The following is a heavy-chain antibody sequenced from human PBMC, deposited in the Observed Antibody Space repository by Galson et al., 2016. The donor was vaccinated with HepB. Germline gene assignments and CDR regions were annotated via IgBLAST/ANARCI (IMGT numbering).Heavy chain of an antibody. Sequence: SVKVSCKATGVAFSSYVMTWVRQAPGQRLEWMGGIVPLQNTPTYAQQFQGRVTISADESTRTAYMELRSLRSEDTAVYYCARSVTSIRLTDFYYTMDVWGLGTPVIVSS. CDR3: ARSVTSIRLTDFYYTMDV. CDR1: GVAFSSYV. CDR2: IVPLQNTP. J-gene: IGHJ6*02. V-gene: IGHV1-69*13. D-gene: IGHD3-16*01.